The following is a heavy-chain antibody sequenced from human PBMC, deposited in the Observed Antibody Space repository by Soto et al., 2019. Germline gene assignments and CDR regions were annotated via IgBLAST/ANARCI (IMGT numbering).Heavy chain of an antibody. CDR2: IKQDGSEK. CDR1: GFTFSSYW. D-gene: IGHD4-17*01. CDR3: ARVGPRVTTVTPTDWFDP. V-gene: IGHV3-7*03. J-gene: IGHJ5*02. Sequence: GGSLRLSCAASGFTFSSYWMSWVRQAPGKGLEWVANIKQDGSEKYYVDSVKGRFTISRDNAKNSLYLQMNSLRAEDTAVYYCARVGPRVTTVTPTDWFDPWGQGTLVTVSS.